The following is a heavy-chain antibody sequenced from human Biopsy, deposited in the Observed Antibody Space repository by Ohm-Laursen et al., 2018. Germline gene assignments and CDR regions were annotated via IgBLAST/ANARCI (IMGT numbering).Heavy chain of an antibody. CDR1: GYSMSTYY. Sequence: GTLSLTCSVSGYSMSTYYWSWIRQSPRKGLEWIGHIYYSGSTNYNPSLQSRVVMSVDTSKNQFSLRLNSVTAADTATYYCARDRGSGWTDYWGQGTLVTVSS. D-gene: IGHD6-19*01. CDR2: IYYSGST. V-gene: IGHV4-59*01. J-gene: IGHJ4*02. CDR3: ARDRGSGWTDY.